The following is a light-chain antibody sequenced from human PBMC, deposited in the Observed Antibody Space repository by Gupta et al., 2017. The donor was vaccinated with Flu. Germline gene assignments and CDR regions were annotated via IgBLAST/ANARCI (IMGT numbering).Light chain of an antibody. J-gene: IGKJ2*01. V-gene: IGKV1-39*01. CDR1: QSISSY. CDR2: APS. CDR3: QQRDSTPYT. Sequence: DIQMTQSPSSLSASVGDRVTITCRASQSISSYINLYQQKPGNAPKLLIYAPSSLQSGIPSRFSGSGSATDFTLTISMLQPEDFATYYCQQRDSTPYTFGQGTKVEIK.